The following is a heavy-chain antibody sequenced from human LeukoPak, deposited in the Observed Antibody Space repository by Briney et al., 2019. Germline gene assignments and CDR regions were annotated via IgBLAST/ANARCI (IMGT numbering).Heavy chain of an antibody. D-gene: IGHD1-1*01. Sequence: SDTLSLTCTVSGASITNSYWNWIRQSPGKGLEWIGYINCSGSTNYNPSLKSRVTISVDTSKNQFSLKLSSVTAADTAVYFCARDPLSTNDFDIWGQGTMVTVSS. CDR1: GASITNSY. V-gene: IGHV4-59*01. J-gene: IGHJ3*02. CDR3: ARDPLSTNDFDI. CDR2: INCSGST.